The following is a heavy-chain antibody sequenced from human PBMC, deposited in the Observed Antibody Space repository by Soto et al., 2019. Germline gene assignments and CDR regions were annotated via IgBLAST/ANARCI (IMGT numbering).Heavy chain of an antibody. D-gene: IGHD3-3*01. CDR1: GFTFSGSA. Sequence: GGSLRLSCAASGFTFSGSAMHWVRQASGKGLEWVGRIRSKANSYATAYTASVKGRFTISRDDSKNTAYLQMNSLKTEDTAVYYCTRHSVLRFLEWSPGFDPWGQGTLVTVSS. J-gene: IGHJ5*02. CDR3: TRHSVLRFLEWSPGFDP. CDR2: IRSKANSYAT. V-gene: IGHV3-73*01.